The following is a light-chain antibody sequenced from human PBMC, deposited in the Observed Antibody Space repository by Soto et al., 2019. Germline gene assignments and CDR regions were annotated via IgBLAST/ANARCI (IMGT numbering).Light chain of an antibody. Sequence: EIVLTQSPATLSLSPGERATLSCRASQTVSSYLAWYQQKPGQAPRLLIYDASNRATGIPARFSGSGSGTDFNLTISSLEPEDFAVYSCQQRSNWPSFTFGPGTKVDIK. CDR1: QTVSSY. CDR2: DAS. J-gene: IGKJ3*01. V-gene: IGKV3-11*01. CDR3: QQRSNWPSFT.